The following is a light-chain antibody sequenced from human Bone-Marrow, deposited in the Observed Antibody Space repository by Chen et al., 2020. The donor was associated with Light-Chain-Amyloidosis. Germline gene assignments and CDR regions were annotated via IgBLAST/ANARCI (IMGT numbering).Light chain of an antibody. V-gene: IGLV3-25*03. CDR1: DLPTKY. CDR3: QSADSSGTYEVI. CDR2: RDT. Sequence: SYDLTQPPSVSVSPGHTARITCSGDDLPTKYAYWYQQKPGQAPVLVVHRDTERPSGISERFSGSSSGKTATLTISGVQAEDEADYHCQSADSSGTYEVIFGGGTKLTVL. J-gene: IGLJ2*01.